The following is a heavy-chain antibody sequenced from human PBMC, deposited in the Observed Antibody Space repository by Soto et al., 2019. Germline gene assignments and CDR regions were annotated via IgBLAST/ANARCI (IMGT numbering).Heavy chain of an antibody. V-gene: IGHV4-59*08. CDR2: IYYSGST. J-gene: IGHJ5*02. CDR3: ARQGALITIFGVSIQDWFDP. CDR1: GGSISSYY. D-gene: IGHD3-3*01. Sequence: SETLSLTCTVSGGSISSYYWSWIRQPPGKGLEWIGYIYYSGSTNYNPSLKSRVTISVDTSKNQFSLKLSSVTAAHTAVYYCARQGALITIFGVSIQDWFDPWGQGTLVTVSS.